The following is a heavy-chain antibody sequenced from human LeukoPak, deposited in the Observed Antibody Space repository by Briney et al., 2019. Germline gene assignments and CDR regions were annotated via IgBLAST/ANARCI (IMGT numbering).Heavy chain of an antibody. CDR3: AKGGIAAPIWS. CDR1: GFTFSDYG. J-gene: IGHJ5*02. CDR2: LSGRGGNK. D-gene: IGHD6-13*01. Sequence: GGSLRLSCAASGFTFSDYGISWVRQAPGKGLEWVSTLSGRGGNKFYADSVKGRFTISRDNSRNTLYLQMNSLRTEDTAAYYCAKGGIAAPIWSWGQGTLVTVSS. V-gene: IGHV3-23*01.